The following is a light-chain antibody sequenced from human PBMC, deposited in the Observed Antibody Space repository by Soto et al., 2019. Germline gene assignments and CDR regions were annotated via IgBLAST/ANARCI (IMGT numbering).Light chain of an antibody. CDR2: DVS. J-gene: IGLJ2*01. Sequence: QSALTQPASVSGSPGQSITISCTGTSSDVGGYNYVSWYQQHPGKAPKLMIYDVSNRTSGVSDRFSGSKSGITASLTISGLQAEEEADYYCSSYTSSSTSLVFGVGTKLTVL. CDR3: SSYTSSSTSLV. CDR1: SSDVGGYNY. V-gene: IGLV2-14*01.